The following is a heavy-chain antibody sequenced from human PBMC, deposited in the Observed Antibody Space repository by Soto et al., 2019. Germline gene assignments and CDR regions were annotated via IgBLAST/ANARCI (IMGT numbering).Heavy chain of an antibody. CDR2: INHSGST. CDR3: ARDLMYNWNYVRRWFDP. Sequence: PSETLSLTCAVYGGSFSGYYWSWIRQPPGKGLEWIGEINHSGSTNYNPSLKSRVTISVDTSKNQFSLKLSSVTAADTAVYYCARDLMYNWNYVRRWFDPWGQGTLVTVSS. D-gene: IGHD1-7*01. CDR1: GGSFSGYY. J-gene: IGHJ5*02. V-gene: IGHV4-34*01.